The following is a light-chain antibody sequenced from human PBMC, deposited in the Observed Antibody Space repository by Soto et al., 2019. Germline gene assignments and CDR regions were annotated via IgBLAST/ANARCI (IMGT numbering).Light chain of an antibody. J-gene: IGLJ2*01. CDR1: TGAVTSGYY. V-gene: IGLV7-43*01. CDR2: STT. Sequence: QTVVTQEPSLTVSPGGTVTLTCGSSTGAVTSGYYPNWFQQKPGQPPRALIYSTTYKHSWTPARFSGSLLGGKAALTLSGVQPEDEADYYCLLYYGGGLVFGGGTKVTVL. CDR3: LLYYGGGLV.